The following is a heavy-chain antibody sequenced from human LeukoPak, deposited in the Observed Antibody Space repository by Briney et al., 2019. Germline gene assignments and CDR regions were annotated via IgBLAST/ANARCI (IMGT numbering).Heavy chain of an antibody. D-gene: IGHD3-22*01. CDR1: GGSISSSNW. V-gene: IGHV4-4*02. CDR2: IYHSGST. Sequence: TSETLSLTCAVSGGSISSSNWWSWVRQPPGKGLEWIGEIYHSGSTNYNPSLKSRVTISVDKSKNQFSLKLSSVTAADTAVYYCARAHYYDSSGYYRYYYYMDVWGKGTTVTVSS. CDR3: ARAHYYDSSGYYRYYYYMDV. J-gene: IGHJ6*03.